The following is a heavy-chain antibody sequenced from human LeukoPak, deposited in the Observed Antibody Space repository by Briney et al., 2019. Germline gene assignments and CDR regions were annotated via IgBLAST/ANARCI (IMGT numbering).Heavy chain of an antibody. V-gene: IGHV1-18*01. Sequence: ASVKVSCKASGYTFTSYGISWVRQAPGQGLEWMGWISAYNGNTNYAQKLQGRVTMTTDTSTSTAYMELRSLRSDDAAVYYCAREAHFCSGGSCSNYWGQGTLVTVSS. CDR1: GYTFTSYG. D-gene: IGHD2-15*01. CDR3: AREAHFCSGGSCSNY. J-gene: IGHJ4*02. CDR2: ISAYNGNT.